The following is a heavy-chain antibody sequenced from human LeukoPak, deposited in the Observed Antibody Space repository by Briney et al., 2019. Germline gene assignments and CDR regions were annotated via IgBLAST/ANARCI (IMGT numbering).Heavy chain of an antibody. Sequence: SETLSLTCTVSGGSISSYYWSWLRQPPGKGLEWIGYIYYTGSTYYNPSLTSRVTISIDTSRNQFSLHLSSVTAADTAVYYCASVGDYIWGSYNDYWGQGTLVTVSS. CDR2: IYYTGST. CDR1: GGSISSYY. D-gene: IGHD3-16*01. V-gene: IGHV4-59*12. J-gene: IGHJ4*02. CDR3: ASVGDYIWGSYNDY.